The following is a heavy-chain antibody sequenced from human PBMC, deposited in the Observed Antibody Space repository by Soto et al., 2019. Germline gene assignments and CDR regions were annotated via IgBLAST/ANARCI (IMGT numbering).Heavy chain of an antibody. D-gene: IGHD6-6*01. Sequence: QVQLQESGPGLVKPSQTLSLTCTVSGGSISSGGYYWSWIRQHPGKGLEWIGYIYYSGSTYYNPSLKSRVTISVDTSKNQFSLKLSSVTAADTAVYYCARDGHSSSSGYSWFDPWGQGTLVTVSS. J-gene: IGHJ5*02. CDR3: ARDGHSSSSGYSWFDP. V-gene: IGHV4-31*03. CDR2: IYYSGST. CDR1: GGSISSGGYY.